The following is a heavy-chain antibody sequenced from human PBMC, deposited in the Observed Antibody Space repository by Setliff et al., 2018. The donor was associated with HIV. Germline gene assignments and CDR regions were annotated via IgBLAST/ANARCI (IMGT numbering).Heavy chain of an antibody. CDR3: AREKEDDYVWGSYRSNAFDI. J-gene: IGHJ3*02. CDR1: GYSISSGYY. Sequence: ASETLSLTCTVSGYSISSGYYWGWIRQPPGKGLEWIGSIYHSGSTYYNPSLKSRVTISVDTSKNQFSLKLSSVTAADTAVYYCAREKEDDYVWGSYRSNAFDIWGQGTMVTVSS. D-gene: IGHD3-16*02. V-gene: IGHV4-38-2*02. CDR2: IYHSGST.